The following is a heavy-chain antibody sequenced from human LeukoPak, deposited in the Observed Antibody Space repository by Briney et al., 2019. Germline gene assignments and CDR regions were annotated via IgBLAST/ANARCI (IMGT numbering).Heavy chain of an antibody. Sequence: SETLSLTCTVSGGSISSGGYYWSWIRQHPGKGLEWIGYIYYSGSTYYNPSLKSRVTISVDTSKNQFSLKLSSVTAADTAVYYCARDLSRYYDSSGYYLTGPFDNWGQGTLVTVSS. V-gene: IGHV4-31*03. CDR1: GGSISSGGYY. J-gene: IGHJ4*02. CDR3: ARDLSRYYDSSGYYLTGPFDN. CDR2: IYYSGST. D-gene: IGHD3-22*01.